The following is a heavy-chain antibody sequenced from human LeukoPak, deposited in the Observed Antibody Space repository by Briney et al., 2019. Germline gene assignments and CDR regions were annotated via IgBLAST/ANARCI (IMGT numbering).Heavy chain of an antibody. J-gene: IGHJ5*02. V-gene: IGHV4-34*01. D-gene: IGHD1-26*01. CDR3: ARHSGGTYYVSLDP. CDR2: INHSGST. CDR1: GGSFSDYY. Sequence: SETLSLTCAVYGGSFSDYYWSWIRQPPGKGLEWIGEINHSGSTNQNLSLKSRVTISVDTSKNKFSLKLSSVTAADTAVYYCARHSGGTYYVSLDPWGQGTLVTVSS.